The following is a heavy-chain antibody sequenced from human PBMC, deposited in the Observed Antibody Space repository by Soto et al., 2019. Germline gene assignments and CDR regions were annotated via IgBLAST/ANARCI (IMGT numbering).Heavy chain of an antibody. CDR2: IYYSGST. CDR1: GGSISSYY. V-gene: IGHV4-59*01. J-gene: IGHJ3*02. Sequence: PSETLSLTCTVSGGSISSYYWSWIRQPPGKGLEWIGYIYYSGSTNYNPSLKSRVTISVDTSKNQFSLKLSSVTAADTAVYYCARLRGHGAFDIWGQGTMVTVSS. CDR3: ARLRGHGAFDI.